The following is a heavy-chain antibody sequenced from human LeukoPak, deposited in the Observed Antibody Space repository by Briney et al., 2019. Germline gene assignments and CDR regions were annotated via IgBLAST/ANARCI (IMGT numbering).Heavy chain of an antibody. CDR3: ARHSDILTGYYPDY. Sequence: GESLKISCKGSGYSFNSYWIGWVRQMPGKGLEWMGPTYPADSDTRYSPSFQGQVTISVDKSISTAYLQWSGLKASDTAMYYCARHSDILTGYYPDYWGQGTLVTVSS. CDR1: GYSFNSYW. CDR2: TYPADSDT. J-gene: IGHJ4*02. V-gene: IGHV5-51*01. D-gene: IGHD3-9*01.